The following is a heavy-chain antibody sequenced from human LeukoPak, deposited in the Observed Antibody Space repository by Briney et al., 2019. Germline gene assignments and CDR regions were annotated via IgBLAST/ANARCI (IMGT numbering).Heavy chain of an antibody. V-gene: IGHV4-39*01. D-gene: IGHD6-13*01. CDR3: ARHRAVNSIGAAFDY. J-gene: IGHJ4*02. CDR1: GDSLSSSYHY. CDR2: IYYSGTT. Sequence: SETLSLTCTVSGDSLSSSYHYWGWIRQPPGKGLEWIGSIYYSGTTYYSPSLRSPVTISEDKSKNQFSLRLSSVTAADTAVYYCARHRAVNSIGAAFDYWGQGTLVTVSS.